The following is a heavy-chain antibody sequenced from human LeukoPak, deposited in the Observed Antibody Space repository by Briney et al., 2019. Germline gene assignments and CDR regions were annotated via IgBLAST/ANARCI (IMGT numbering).Heavy chain of an antibody. J-gene: IGHJ4*02. CDR2: IFYSGTT. D-gene: IGHD6-13*01. CDR3: ARRGIAAAGYDY. Sequence: SETLSLTCTLSARSIISYYWSWIRQPPGKGLESFVYIFYSGTTNCVPSLKMRVTILVDTSKNQFSLNLSSVTAADTAVYCCARRGIAAAGYDYWGQGALVTVSS. V-gene: IGHV4-59*08. CDR1: ARSIISYY.